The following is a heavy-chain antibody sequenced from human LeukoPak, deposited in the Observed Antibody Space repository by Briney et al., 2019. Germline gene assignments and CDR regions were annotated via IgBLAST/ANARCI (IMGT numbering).Heavy chain of an antibody. V-gene: IGHV1-69*05. CDR1: GGTFSSYA. D-gene: IGHD1-14*01. J-gene: IGHJ4*02. CDR3: ARGEPGPEGYYFDY. CDR2: IIPILGTA. Sequence: GASVKVSCKASGGTFSSYAISWVRQAPGQGLEWMGGIIPILGTANYAQKFQGRVTITTDESTSTAYMELSSLRSEDTAVYYCARGEPGPEGYYFDYWGQGTLVTVSS.